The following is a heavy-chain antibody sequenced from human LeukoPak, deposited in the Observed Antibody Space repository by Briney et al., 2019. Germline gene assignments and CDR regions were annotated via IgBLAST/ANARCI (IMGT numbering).Heavy chain of an antibody. J-gene: IGHJ4*02. D-gene: IGHD3-10*01. CDR1: GGSISSYY. Sequence: SETLSLTCTVSGGSISSYYWSWIRQPPGKGLEWIGYIYYSGSTNYNPSLKSRVTISVDTSKNQFSLKLSSVTAADTAVYYCARPHYGSGTDYWGQGTLVTVSS. V-gene: IGHV4-59*12. CDR3: ARPHYGSGTDY. CDR2: IYYSGST.